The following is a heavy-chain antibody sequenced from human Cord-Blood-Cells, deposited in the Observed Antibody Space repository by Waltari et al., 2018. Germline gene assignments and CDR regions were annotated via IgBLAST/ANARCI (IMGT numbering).Heavy chain of an antibody. CDR3: ARGGLNCPTDDAFDI. CDR1: GGSISSYY. CDR2: IYTSGST. J-gene: IGHJ3*02. D-gene: IGHD1-1*01. Sequence: QVQLQESGPVLVKPSETLSLTCTVSGGSISSYYWSWIRQPAGKGLEWIVRIYTSGSTNYNPSRKSRVTMSVDTSKNQFSLKLSSVTAADTAVYYCARGGLNCPTDDAFDIWGQGTMVTVSS. V-gene: IGHV4-4*07.